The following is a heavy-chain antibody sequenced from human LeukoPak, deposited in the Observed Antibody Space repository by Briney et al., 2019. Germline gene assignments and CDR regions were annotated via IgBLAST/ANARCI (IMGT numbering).Heavy chain of an antibody. J-gene: IGHJ4*02. CDR1: GFTFSSST. Sequence: GSLRLSCAVSGFTFSSSTMNWVRQAPGKGLEWVSSISSSSSYIYYADSLKGRFTISRDNAKSSLYLQMNSLRAEDTAVYYCAGALMTTVTNGGYWGQGTLVTVSS. CDR2: ISSSSSYI. D-gene: IGHD4-17*01. V-gene: IGHV3-21*01. CDR3: AGALMTTVTNGGY.